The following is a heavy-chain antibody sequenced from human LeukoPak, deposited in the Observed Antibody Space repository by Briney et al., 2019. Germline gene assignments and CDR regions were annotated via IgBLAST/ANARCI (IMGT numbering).Heavy chain of an antibody. V-gene: IGHV1-18*01. J-gene: IGHJ4*02. CDR2: ISAYNGNT. D-gene: IGHD2-2*01. CDR3: ARVRLYCSSTSRYGTPGY. CDR1: GYTFTSYG. Sequence: GASVKVSCKASGYTFTSYGTSWVRQAPGQGLEWMGWISAYNGNTNYAQKLQGRVTMTTDTSTSTAYMELRSLRSDDTAVYYCARVRLYCSSTSRYGTPGYWGQGTLVTVSS.